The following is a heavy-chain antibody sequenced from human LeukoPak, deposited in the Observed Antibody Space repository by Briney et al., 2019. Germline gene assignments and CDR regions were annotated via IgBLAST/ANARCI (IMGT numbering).Heavy chain of an antibody. CDR3: ATHSSSRGPLRY. Sequence: SETLSLTCTVSGGSISSSNYYWGWIRQPPGKGLERIGSIYYSGSTYYSPSLKSRVTISVDTSKNQFSLKLNSVTAADTAVYYCATHSSSRGPLRYWGQGALVTVSS. J-gene: IGHJ4*02. V-gene: IGHV4-39*01. CDR1: GGSISSSNYY. D-gene: IGHD6-13*01. CDR2: IYYSGST.